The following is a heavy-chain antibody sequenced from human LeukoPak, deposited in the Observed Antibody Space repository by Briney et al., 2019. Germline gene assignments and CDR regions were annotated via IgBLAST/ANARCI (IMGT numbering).Heavy chain of an antibody. J-gene: IGHJ6*03. CDR1: GFTFSSYD. Sequence: GGSLRLSCAASGFTFSSYDMHWVRQATGKGLEWVSAIGTAGDTYYPGSVKGRFTISRENAKNSLHLQMNSLRAGDTDVYYCARGGLVAADYYYMDVWGKGTTVTVSS. V-gene: IGHV3-13*01. CDR2: IGTAGDT. CDR3: ARGGLVAADYYYMDV. D-gene: IGHD2-15*01.